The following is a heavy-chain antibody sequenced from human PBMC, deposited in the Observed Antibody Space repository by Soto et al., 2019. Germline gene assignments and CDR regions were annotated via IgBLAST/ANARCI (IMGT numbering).Heavy chain of an antibody. CDR3: ARELYSGETAEAFDI. D-gene: IGHD5-12*01. V-gene: IGHV1-3*05. CDR2: INAGNGNT. CDR1: GYTFTSYA. J-gene: IGHJ3*02. Sequence: QVQLVQSGAEEKKPGASVKVSCKASGYTFTSYAMHWVRQAPGQRLEWMGWINAGNGNTKYSQKFQGRVTITRDTSASKAYMELSSLRSEDTAVYYCARELYSGETAEAFDIWGQGTMVTVSS.